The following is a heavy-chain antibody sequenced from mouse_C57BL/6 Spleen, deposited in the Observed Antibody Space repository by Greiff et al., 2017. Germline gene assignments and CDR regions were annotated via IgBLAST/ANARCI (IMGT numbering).Heavy chain of an antibody. CDR3: TGFYSNYPYYYAMDY. D-gene: IGHD2-5*01. CDR2: IRLKSDNYAT. Sequence: EVLLVESGGGLVQPGGSMKLSCVASGFTFSNYWMNWVRQSPEKGLEWVAQIRLKSDNYATHYAESVKGRFTISRDDSKSSVYLQMNNLRAEDTGIYYCTGFYSNYPYYYAMDYWGQGTSVTVSS. J-gene: IGHJ4*01. CDR1: GFTFSNYW. V-gene: IGHV6-3*01.